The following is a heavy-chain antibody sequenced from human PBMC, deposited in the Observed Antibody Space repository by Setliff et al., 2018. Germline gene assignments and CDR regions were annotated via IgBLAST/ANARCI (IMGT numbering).Heavy chain of an antibody. D-gene: IGHD3-22*01. Sequence: ASVKVSCKASGYTFMSYDINWVRQATGQGLEWVGWMDPNSGNTAYGRKFQDRVTITRNTSISTAYMELSCLRSEDTAVYYCARGRASGGYFEVWYSDLWGRGTLVTVS. CDR2: MDPNSGNT. CDR1: GYTFMSYD. J-gene: IGHJ2*01. V-gene: IGHV1-8*03. CDR3: ARGRASGGYFEVWYSDL.